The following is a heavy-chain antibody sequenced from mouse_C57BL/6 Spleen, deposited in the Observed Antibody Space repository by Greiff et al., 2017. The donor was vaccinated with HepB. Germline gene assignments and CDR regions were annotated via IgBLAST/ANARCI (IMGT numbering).Heavy chain of an antibody. Sequence: VMLVESGPGLVQPSQCLSITCTVSGFSFTSYGVHWVRQSPGKGLEWLGVIWRGGSTDYNAAFMSRLSITKDNSKSQVFFKMNSLQADDTAVYYCAKTPGTGYFDVWGTGTTVTVSS. V-gene: IGHV2-5*01. CDR2: IWRGGST. CDR3: AKTPGTGYFDV. J-gene: IGHJ1*03. D-gene: IGHD4-1*01. CDR1: GFSFTSYG.